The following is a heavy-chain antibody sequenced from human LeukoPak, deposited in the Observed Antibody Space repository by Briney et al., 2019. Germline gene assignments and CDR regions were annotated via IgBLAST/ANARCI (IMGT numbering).Heavy chain of an antibody. J-gene: IGHJ3*01. CDR2: IWHDGSPT. CDR1: GIPFKKYG. V-gene: IGHV3-33*01. CDR3: VTHYKWDLLVHAFDF. D-gene: IGHD1-26*01. Sequence: LAGRSLRLSCAVSGIPFKKYGMHWVRQAPGKGLEWVATIWHDGSPTMYADSAKGRFTISRDDSKNMLYLQMNSLRTEDTAEYYCVTHYKWDLLVHAFDFWGQGTRVTVSS.